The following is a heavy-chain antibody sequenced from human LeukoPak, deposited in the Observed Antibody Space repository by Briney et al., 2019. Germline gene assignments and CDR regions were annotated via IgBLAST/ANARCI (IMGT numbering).Heavy chain of an antibody. CDR3: ARGGYSGYDWPYYYYYYYMDV. CDR2: INPNSGGT. J-gene: IGHJ6*03. Sequence: ASVKVSCKASGYTFTGYYMHWVRQAPGQGLEWMGWINPNSGGTNYAQKFQDRVTMTRDTSISTAYMELSRLRSDDTAVYYCARGGYSGYDWPYYYYYYYMDVWGKGTTVTVSS. CDR1: GYTFTGYY. V-gene: IGHV1-2*02. D-gene: IGHD5-12*01.